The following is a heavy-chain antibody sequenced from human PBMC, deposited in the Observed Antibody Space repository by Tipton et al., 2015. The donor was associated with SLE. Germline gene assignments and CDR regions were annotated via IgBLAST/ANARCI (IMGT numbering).Heavy chain of an antibody. Sequence: QLVQSGPEVKKPGESLKISCKTSGYSFTTYWIGWVRQMPGKGLEWMGIISPGDSDTRYSPSFQGQVTISADKSISTAYLQWNSLKASDTAMYYCAIHPSLGYGGHAFDYWGQGTLVTVSS. D-gene: IGHD4/OR15-4a*01. CDR2: ISPGDSDT. CDR3: AIHPSLGYGGHAFDY. CDR1: GYSFTTYW. J-gene: IGHJ4*02. V-gene: IGHV5-51*01.